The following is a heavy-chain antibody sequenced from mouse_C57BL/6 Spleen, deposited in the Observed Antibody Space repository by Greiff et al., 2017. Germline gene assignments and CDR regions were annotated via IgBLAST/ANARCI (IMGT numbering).Heavy chain of an antibody. Sequence: QVQLQQPGAELVTPGASVKMSCKASGYTFTSYWITWVKQRPGQGLEWLGDIYPGSGSTNYNEKFKSKATLTVDTSSSTAYMQLSSLTSEDSAVYYCARSGGSSSCRWDFDDWGTGTSVTVSS. CDR3: ARSGGSSSCRWDFDD. V-gene: IGHV1-55*01. CDR2: IYPGSGST. CDR1: GYTFTSYW. J-gene: IGHJ1*03. D-gene: IGHD1-1*01.